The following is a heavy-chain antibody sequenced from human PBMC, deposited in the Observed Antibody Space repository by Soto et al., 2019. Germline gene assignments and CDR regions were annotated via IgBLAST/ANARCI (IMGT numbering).Heavy chain of an antibody. CDR3: AKDRQLGSSLYYFDY. Sequence: QVQLVESGGGVVQPGRSLRLSCAASGFTFSSYGMHWVRQAPGKGLEWVAVISYHGSNKDYADSVKGRFTISRDNSKHTPYLQMNSLRGEDTAVYYCAKDRQLGSSLYYFDYWGQGTLVTVSS. CDR2: ISYHGSNK. J-gene: IGHJ4*02. V-gene: IGHV3-30*18. D-gene: IGHD5-18*01. CDR1: GFTFSSYG.